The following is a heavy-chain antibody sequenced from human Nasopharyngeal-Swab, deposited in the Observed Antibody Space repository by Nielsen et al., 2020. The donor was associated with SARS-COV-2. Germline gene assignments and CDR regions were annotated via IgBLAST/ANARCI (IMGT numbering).Heavy chain of an antibody. CDR3: ARGSTVSSYYHYMDV. Sequence: GGSLRLSCAASGFTVSSNYMHWVRQAPGEGLEWVSAFYSGGTTYYADSVKGRVTISRDNSNSTVYLQMNSLRAEDTAVYYCARGSTVSSYYHYMDVWGKGTTVTVSS. D-gene: IGHD2-2*01. CDR2: FYSGGTT. V-gene: IGHV3-66*01. J-gene: IGHJ6*03. CDR1: GFTVSSNY.